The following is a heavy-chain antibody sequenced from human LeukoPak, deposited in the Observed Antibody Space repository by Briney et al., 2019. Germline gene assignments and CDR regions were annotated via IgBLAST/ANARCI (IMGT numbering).Heavy chain of an antibody. CDR3: AKDPTAHYYDGAIYFDQ. CDR2: IRHDGSSE. J-gene: IGHJ4*02. D-gene: IGHD3-22*01. Sequence: PGGSLRLSCAASGFTFSNYGMDWVRQTPDKGLEWLAFIRHDGSSEQYADSVKGRFTISRDNSKNTLHLQMHSLRPEDTGVYYCAKDPTAHYYDGAIYFDQWGQGSQVTVSS. CDR1: GFTFSNYG. V-gene: IGHV3-30*02.